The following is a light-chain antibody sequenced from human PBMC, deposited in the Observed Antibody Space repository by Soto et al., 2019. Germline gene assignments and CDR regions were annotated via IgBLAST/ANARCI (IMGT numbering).Light chain of an antibody. J-gene: IGLJ2*01. V-gene: IGLV2-8*01. CDR2: EVT. CDR3: SSYAGSYTS. CDR1: SSDVGGYDY. Sequence: QSALTQPPSASGSPGQSVTISCTGTSSDVGGYDYVSWYQQHPGKAPKLMIYEVTKRPSGVPDRFSGSKSGNAASLTVSGLQAEDEADYYCSSYAGSYTSFGGGTKLTVL.